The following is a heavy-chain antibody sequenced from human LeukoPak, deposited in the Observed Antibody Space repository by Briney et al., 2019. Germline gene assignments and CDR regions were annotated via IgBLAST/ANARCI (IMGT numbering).Heavy chain of an antibody. CDR1: AGFLSSYY. CDR2: IYHSGST. Sequence: SETLSLTCSVSAGFLSSYYWSWIRQPPGKGLEWIGYIYHSGSTNYNPSVKSRVTMSVDTSRNQFSLKLSSVTAADTAVYYCAGIIPAAGTFYCFDYWDQGTLVTVSS. CDR3: AGIIPAAGTFYCFDY. D-gene: IGHD6-13*01. V-gene: IGHV4-59*08. J-gene: IGHJ4*02.